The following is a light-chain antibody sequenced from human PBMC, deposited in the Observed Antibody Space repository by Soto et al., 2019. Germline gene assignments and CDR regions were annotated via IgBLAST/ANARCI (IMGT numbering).Light chain of an antibody. V-gene: IGKV3-20*01. CDR3: QQYSNWPPVI. Sequence: EIVLTQSPGTLSLSAGERATLSCRASQSVSSSYLAWYQQKPGQAPRLLIYGASSRATGIPDRFSGSGSGTDFTLTITSLQSEDFAVYYCQQYSNWPPVIFGGGTKVDIK. J-gene: IGKJ4*01. CDR2: GAS. CDR1: QSVSSSY.